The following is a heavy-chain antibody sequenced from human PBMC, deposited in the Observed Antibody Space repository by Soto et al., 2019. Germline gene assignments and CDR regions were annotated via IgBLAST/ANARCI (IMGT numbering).Heavy chain of an antibody. CDR1: GFPFGDFG. CDR2: ISHDGSDK. CDR3: ARDRRYFDWLLLPYDAFDI. D-gene: IGHD3-9*01. Sequence: PGGSLRLSCAASGFPFGDFGMHWLRQAPGKGLEWVAVISHDGSDKFYADSVKARFTISRDNSKNTLYLQMSGLRGEDTAVYYCARDRRYFDWLLLPYDAFDIWGQGTMVTVSS. J-gene: IGHJ3*02. V-gene: IGHV3-30*03.